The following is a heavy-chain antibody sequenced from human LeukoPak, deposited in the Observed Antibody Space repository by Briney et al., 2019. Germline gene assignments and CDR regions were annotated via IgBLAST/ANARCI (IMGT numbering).Heavy chain of an antibody. CDR3: AKDVGRLERNPDY. J-gene: IGHJ4*02. V-gene: IGHV3-9*01. CDR1: GFTFSSYW. Sequence: GGSLRLSCAASGFTFSSYWMSWVRQAPGKGLEWVSGVSWNSGSVGYADSVKGRFTISRDNAKNSLYLQMNSLRAEDTALYHCAKDVGRLERNPDYWGQGTLVTVSS. D-gene: IGHD1-1*01. CDR2: VSWNSGSV.